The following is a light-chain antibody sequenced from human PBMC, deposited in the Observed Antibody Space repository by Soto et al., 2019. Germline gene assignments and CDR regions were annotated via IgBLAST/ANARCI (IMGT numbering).Light chain of an antibody. CDR2: GAS. Sequence: EIVMTQSPATLSVSPGERATLSCRASQGVTSNLAWYQQKPGQAPRLLIYGASTRATGIPARFSGSGSGTEFTLTISSLQSEDFAVYYCQQYKNFSPSTFGQGTKLDI. V-gene: IGKV3-15*01. J-gene: IGKJ2*01. CDR3: QQYKNFSPST. CDR1: QGVTSN.